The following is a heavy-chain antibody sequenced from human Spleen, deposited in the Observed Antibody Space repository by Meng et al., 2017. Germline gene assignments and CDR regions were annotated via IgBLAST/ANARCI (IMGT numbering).Heavy chain of an antibody. CDR1: GITFSIYA. CDR2: ISGSGDST. J-gene: IGHJ4*02. V-gene: IGHV3-23*01. Sequence: GESLKISCAASGITFSIYAMSWVRQAPGKGLEWVSTISGSGDSTFYTDSVKGRFTISRDNSKNTLYLQMNSLRVEDTAVYYCIKDLFFGDGGEKFWGQGTLVTVSS. CDR3: IKDLFFGDGGEKF. D-gene: IGHD3-16*01.